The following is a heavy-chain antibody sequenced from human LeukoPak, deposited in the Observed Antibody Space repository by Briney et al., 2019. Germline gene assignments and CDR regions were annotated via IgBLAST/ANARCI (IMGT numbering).Heavy chain of an antibody. Sequence: GASVKVSCKASGYTFTSYGISWVRQAPGQGREWMGWMNPNSRNTGYAQKVQGRVTMTRNTSISTAYMELSSLRSEDTAVYYCARGIAARRRQSHFDYWGQGTLVTVSS. J-gene: IGHJ4*02. CDR1: GYTFTSYG. CDR2: MNPNSRNT. CDR3: ARGIAARRRQSHFDY. V-gene: IGHV1-8*02. D-gene: IGHD6-6*01.